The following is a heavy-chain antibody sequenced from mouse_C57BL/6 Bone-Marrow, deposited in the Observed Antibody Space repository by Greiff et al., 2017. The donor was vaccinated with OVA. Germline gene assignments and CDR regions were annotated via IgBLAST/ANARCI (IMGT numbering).Heavy chain of an antibody. CDR2: IYPRSGNT. V-gene: IGHV1-81*01. J-gene: IGHJ3*01. Sequence: VQLQQSGAELARPGASVKLSCKASGYTFTSYGISWVKQRTGQGLEWIGEIYPRSGNTYYNAKFKGKATLTADKSSSTAYMELRSLTSEDSAVCFGAGFAYWGQGTLVTVSA. CDR1: GYTFTSYG. CDR3: AGFAY.